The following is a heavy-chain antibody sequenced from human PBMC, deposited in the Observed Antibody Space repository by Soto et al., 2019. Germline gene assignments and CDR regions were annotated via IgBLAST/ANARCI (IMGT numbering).Heavy chain of an antibody. CDR3: AREIAVAGKGAGNYYYYGMDV. V-gene: IGHV3-33*01. D-gene: IGHD6-19*01. CDR2: IWYDGSNK. Sequence: GGSLRLSCAASGFTFSSYGMHWVRQAPGKGLEWVAVIWYDGSNKYYADSVKGRFTISRDNSKNTLYLQMNSLRAEDTAVYYCAREIAVAGKGAGNYYYYGMDVWGQGTTVTVSS. CDR1: GFTFSSYG. J-gene: IGHJ6*02.